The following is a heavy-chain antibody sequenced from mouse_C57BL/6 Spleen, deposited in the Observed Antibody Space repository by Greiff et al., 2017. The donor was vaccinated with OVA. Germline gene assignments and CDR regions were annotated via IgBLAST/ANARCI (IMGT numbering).Heavy chain of an antibody. D-gene: IGHD4-1*01. Sequence: DVMLVESGGGLVKPGGSLKLSCAASGFTFSSYAMSWVRQTPEKRLEWVATISDGGSYTYYPDNVKGRFTISRDNAKNNLYLQVSHLKSEDTAMYYCARDQTAYYFDYWGQGTTLTVSS. V-gene: IGHV5-4*01. CDR3: ARDQTAYYFDY. J-gene: IGHJ2*01. CDR2: ISDGGSYT. CDR1: GFTFSSYA.